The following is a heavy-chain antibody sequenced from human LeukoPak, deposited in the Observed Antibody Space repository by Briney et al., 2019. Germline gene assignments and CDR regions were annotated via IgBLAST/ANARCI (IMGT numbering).Heavy chain of an antibody. J-gene: IGHJ4*02. CDR1: GFTFSTYW. CDR3: AREGGASRGYSYGH. V-gene: IGHV3-30*03. CDR2: ITSDGSRR. D-gene: IGHD5-18*01. Sequence: PGGSLRLSRGASGFTFSTYWMTWGRQAPGKGVEWGAIITSDGSRRNYADSVKGRFTMSRDNSKNTLYLQINSLRAEDTAVYYCAREGGASRGYSYGHWGQGTLVTVSS.